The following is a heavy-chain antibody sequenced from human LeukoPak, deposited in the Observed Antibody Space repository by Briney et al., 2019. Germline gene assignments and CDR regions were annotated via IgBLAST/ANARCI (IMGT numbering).Heavy chain of an antibody. CDR2: INSDGSIT. D-gene: IGHD3-3*01. Sequence: GGSLRLSCVASGFTFSSYWMHWVRQTPGKGLVWVSRINSDGSITTYADSVKGRFTISRDNAKNTLYLQMNSLRAEDTAVYYWACISIFGGGQGTLVTVSS. J-gene: IGHJ4*02. V-gene: IGHV3-74*01. CDR3: ACISIFG. CDR1: GFTFSSYW.